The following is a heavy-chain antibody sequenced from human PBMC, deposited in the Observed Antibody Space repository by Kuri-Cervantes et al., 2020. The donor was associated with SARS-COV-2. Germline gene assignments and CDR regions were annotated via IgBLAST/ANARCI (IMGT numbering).Heavy chain of an antibody. J-gene: IGHJ4*02. CDR2: SRSKANSYAT. Sequence: GGSLRLSCAASGFIFSGSALHWVRQASGRGLEWVGRSRSKANSYATAYAASVKGRFTISRDDSKSTAYLQMDSLKTEDTAVYYCTRPPQDSEEYVDYWGQGTLVTVSS. D-gene: IGHD4-11*01. CDR3: TRPPQDSEEYVDY. V-gene: IGHV3-73*01. CDR1: GFIFSGSA.